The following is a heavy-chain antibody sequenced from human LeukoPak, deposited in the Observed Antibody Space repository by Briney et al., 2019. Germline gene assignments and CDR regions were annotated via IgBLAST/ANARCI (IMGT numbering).Heavy chain of an antibody. CDR3: AHRHRGVASDI. D-gene: IGHD2-15*01. CDR2: IYENDEK. Sequence: KESGPTLVKPTQTLTLTCTFSGFSFSSGGVGVGWIRQPPGGALEWLGVIYENDEKLYSSSLQNRLIITKATSKSQVVLTMANMDPVDTATYYCAHRHRGVASDIWGQGTMVTVSS. CDR1: GFSFSSGGVG. V-gene: IGHV2-5*01. J-gene: IGHJ3*02.